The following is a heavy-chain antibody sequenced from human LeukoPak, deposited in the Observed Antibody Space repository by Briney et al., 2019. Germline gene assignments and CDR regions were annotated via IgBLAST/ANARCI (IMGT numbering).Heavy chain of an antibody. V-gene: IGHV4-39*07. CDR3: ARLHCSGGTCYADY. D-gene: IGHD2-15*01. J-gene: IGHJ4*02. CDR2: IYYSGIT. Sequence: SETLSLTCTISGGSISSSDYYWGWIRQPPGKGLDWLRCIYYSGITYYKPSLKSRVTILVDTSRNQFFLKLSSVTAADTAIYYCARLHCSGGTCYADYWGQGSLVAVSS. CDR1: GGSISSSDYY.